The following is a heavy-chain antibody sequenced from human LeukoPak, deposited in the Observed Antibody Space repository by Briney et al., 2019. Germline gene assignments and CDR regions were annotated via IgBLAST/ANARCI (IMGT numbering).Heavy chain of an antibody. CDR3: ARDNSVGDNAWWFDP. D-gene: IGHD1-26*01. CDR1: GGTFSSYA. J-gene: IGHJ5*02. CDR2: IIPIFGTA. V-gene: IGHV1-69*06. Sequence: ASVKVSCKASGGTFSSYAISWVRQAPGQGLEWMGGIIPIFGTANYAQKFQGRVTITADKSTSTAYMELSSLRSEDTAIYYCARDNSVGDNAWWFDPWGQGTLVTVSS.